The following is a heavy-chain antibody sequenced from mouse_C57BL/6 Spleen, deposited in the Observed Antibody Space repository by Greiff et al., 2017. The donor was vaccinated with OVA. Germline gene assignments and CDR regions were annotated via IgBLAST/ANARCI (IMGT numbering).Heavy chain of an antibody. CDR3: ARVYDGLDY. D-gene: IGHD2-3*01. CDR2: IHPNSGST. J-gene: IGHJ2*01. V-gene: IGHV1-64*01. CDR1: GYTFTSYW. Sequence: QVQLQQPGAELVKPGASVKLSCKASGYTFTSYWMHWVKQRPGQGLEWIGMIHPNSGSTNYHEKFKSNATLTVDKSSSTAYMQLSSLTSEDSAVYYCARVYDGLDYWGQGTTLTVSS.